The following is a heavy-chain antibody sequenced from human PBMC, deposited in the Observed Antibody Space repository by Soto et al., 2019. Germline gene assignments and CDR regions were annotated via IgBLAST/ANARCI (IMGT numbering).Heavy chain of an antibody. J-gene: IGHJ4*02. D-gene: IGHD2-8*01. CDR1: GGSFSGYY. CDR3: ARGRRANIVLMVYADLRSHYFDY. CDR2: INHSGST. V-gene: IGHV4-34*01. Sequence: PSETLSLTCAVYGGSFSGYYWSWIRQPPGKGLEWIGEINHSGSTNYNPSLKSRVTISVDTSKNQFSPKLSSVTAADTAVYYCARGRRANIVLMVYADLRSHYFDYWGQGALVTVSS.